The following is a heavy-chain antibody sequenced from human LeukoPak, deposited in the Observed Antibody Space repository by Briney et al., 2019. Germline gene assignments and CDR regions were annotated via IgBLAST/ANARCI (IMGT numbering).Heavy chain of an antibody. D-gene: IGHD6-19*01. J-gene: IGHJ4*02. CDR3: ARDSGVAGYYFDY. CDR1: GFTFSSYG. CDR2: IWYDGSNK. V-gene: IGHV3-33*01. Sequence: GGSLRLSCAASGFTFSSYGMHWVRQAPGKGLEWVAVIWYDGSNKYYADSVKGRFTISRDNSKNTLYLQMNSLRAEDTAVYYCARDSGVAGYYFDYWGQGTLVTVSS.